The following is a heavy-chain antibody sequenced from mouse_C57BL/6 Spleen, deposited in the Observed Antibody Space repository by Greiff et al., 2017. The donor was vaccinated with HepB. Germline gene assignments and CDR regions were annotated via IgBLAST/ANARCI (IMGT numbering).Heavy chain of an antibody. J-gene: IGHJ3*01. CDR3: TRLDYDGSSLAY. V-gene: IGHV1-15*01. Sequence: VQLQQSGAELVRPGASVTLSCKASGYTFTDYEMHWVKQTPVHGLEWIGAIDPETGGTAYNQKFKGKAILTADKSSSTAYMELRSLTSEDSAVYYCTRLDYDGSSLAYGGQGTLVTVSA. CDR2: IDPETGGT. CDR1: GYTFTDYE. D-gene: IGHD1-1*01.